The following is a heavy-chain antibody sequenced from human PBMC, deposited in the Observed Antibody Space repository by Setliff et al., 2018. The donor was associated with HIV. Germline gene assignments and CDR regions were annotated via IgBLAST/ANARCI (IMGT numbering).Heavy chain of an antibody. CDR1: GYSFSNHW. CDR2: IYPQDSDT. J-gene: IGHJ3*01. D-gene: IGHD3-3*02. V-gene: IGHV5-51*01. CDR3: ARHRIDISLLVVQDPGPFDL. Sequence: PGESLKISCTGSGYSFSNHWIGWVRQMHGRGLEWVAIIYPQDSDTRYSPSFEGHVTISADTSRYTAYLQWRALRASDTAIYYCARHRIDISLLVVQDPGPFDLWGRGTMVTVSS.